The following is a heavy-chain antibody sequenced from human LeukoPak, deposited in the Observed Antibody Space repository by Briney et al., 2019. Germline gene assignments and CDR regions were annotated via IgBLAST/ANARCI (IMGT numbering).Heavy chain of an antibody. J-gene: IGHJ4*02. CDR3: TTKVTRGNSGDDYDD. Sequence: GGSLRLSCAVSGVTFRSYGMHWVRQAPGKGLEWVALISSDGNDKLYGDSVKGRFTISRDDSKSTLYLQMNSLRAEDPAVYYCTTKVTRGNSGDDYDDWGQGTLVTVSS. D-gene: IGHD5-12*01. CDR1: GVTFRSYG. V-gene: IGHV3-30*03. CDR2: ISSDGNDK.